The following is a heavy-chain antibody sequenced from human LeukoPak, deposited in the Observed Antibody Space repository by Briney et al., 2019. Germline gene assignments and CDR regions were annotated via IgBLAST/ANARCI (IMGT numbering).Heavy chain of an antibody. D-gene: IGHD2-2*01. CDR3: ARHGVPAAPILNWFDP. V-gene: IGHV4-38-2*02. J-gene: IGHJ5*02. CDR1: NFSITNGHY. Sequence: PSETLSLTCTVSNFSITNGHYWGWIRQSPGKGLEWIGSIFHTGGTYYSPSLKSRVTLSVNPSNNQFSLRLRSVTAADTAVYYCARHGVPAAPILNWFDPWGQGTLVTVSS. CDR2: IFHTGGT.